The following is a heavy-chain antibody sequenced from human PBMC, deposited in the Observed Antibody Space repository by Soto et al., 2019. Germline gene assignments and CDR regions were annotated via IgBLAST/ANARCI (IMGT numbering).Heavy chain of an antibody. CDR3: ARDQAMAQFDY. D-gene: IGHD5-18*01. J-gene: IGHJ4*02. Sequence: QVQLVQSGAEVKKPGASVKVSCKASGYTFTSYGISWVRQAPGQGLEWMGWINAYNGNTKYAQKLQGRVTMTTDTSTSTAYTELRSLRSDDTAVYYWARDQAMAQFDYWGQGTLVTVSS. CDR1: GYTFTSYG. V-gene: IGHV1-18*01. CDR2: INAYNGNT.